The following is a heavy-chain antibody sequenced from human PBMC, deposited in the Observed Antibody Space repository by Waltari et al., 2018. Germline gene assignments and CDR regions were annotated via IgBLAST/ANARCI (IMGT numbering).Heavy chain of an antibody. J-gene: IGHJ5*02. Sequence: QVQLVQSGAEVKKPGSSVRVSCKSSRGTFGGYAVSWVRQAPGQGLEWMGGISPFFPTPTVAQMFQDRVSITAGELTTTAYMELSSLRSEDTAIYYCATYLPSDFWTGFSAWGQGTLVTVSS. CDR2: ISPFFPTP. CDR3: ATYLPSDFWTGFSA. D-gene: IGHD3-3*01. CDR1: RGTFGGYA. V-gene: IGHV1-69*01.